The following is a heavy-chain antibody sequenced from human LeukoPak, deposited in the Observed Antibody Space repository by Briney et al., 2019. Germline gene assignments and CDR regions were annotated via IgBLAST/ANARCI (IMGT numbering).Heavy chain of an antibody. CDR2: ISNDGDST. Sequence: GGSLRLSCAASGFTFNSYAMQWVRQAPGKGLEYVSGISNDGDSTYYATSVKGRFITSRDNSKNMLYLQMGSLRAEDMAVYYCARADCSSSSCYTVAYWGQGTLVTVSS. D-gene: IGHD2-2*02. CDR3: ARADCSSSSCYTVAY. CDR1: GFTFNSYA. V-gene: IGHV3-64*01. J-gene: IGHJ4*02.